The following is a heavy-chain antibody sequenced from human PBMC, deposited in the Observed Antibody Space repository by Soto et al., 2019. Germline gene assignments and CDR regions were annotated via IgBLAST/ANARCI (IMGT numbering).Heavy chain of an antibody. Sequence: ASVKVSCKXSGYTFNNYGISWVRQAPGQGLEWMGWISTYHGYANYAQNVQGRVTMTTDTSTTTAYMELRSLRSDDTAVYYCARNGSGTYYTVPDYWGQGTLVTVSS. V-gene: IGHV1-18*04. CDR1: GYTFNNYG. D-gene: IGHD3-10*01. J-gene: IGHJ4*02. CDR2: ISTYHGYA. CDR3: ARNGSGTYYTVPDY.